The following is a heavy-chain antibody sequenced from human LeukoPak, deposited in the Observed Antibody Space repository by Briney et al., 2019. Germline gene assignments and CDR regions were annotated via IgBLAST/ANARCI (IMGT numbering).Heavy chain of an antibody. CDR1: GYTFTSYG. Sequence: ASLKVSCKASGYTFTSYGINWVRQAPGQGLEWMGWISAYNGNANYAQKLQGRVTMTTDTSTSTAYMELRSLRSDDTAVYYCARVFDTTGYFHDAFDIWGQGTMVTVSS. CDR3: ARVFDTTGYFHDAFDI. CDR2: ISAYNGNA. J-gene: IGHJ3*02. V-gene: IGHV1-18*01. D-gene: IGHD3-22*01.